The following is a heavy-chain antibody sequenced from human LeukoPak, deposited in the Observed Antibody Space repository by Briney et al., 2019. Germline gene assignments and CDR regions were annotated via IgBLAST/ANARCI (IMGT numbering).Heavy chain of an antibody. J-gene: IGHJ6*02. CDR1: GGSISSGGYY. CDR3: AREPRSGYSGYDWGYYYYYGMDV. D-gene: IGHD5-12*01. CDR2: IYYSGST. V-gene: IGHV4-31*03. Sequence: SQTLSLTCTVSGGSISSGGYYWSWIRQHPGKGLEWIGYIYYSGSTYYNPSLKSRVTISVDTSKNQFSLKLSSVTAADTAVYYCAREPRSGYSGYDWGYYYYYGMDVWGQGTTVTVSS.